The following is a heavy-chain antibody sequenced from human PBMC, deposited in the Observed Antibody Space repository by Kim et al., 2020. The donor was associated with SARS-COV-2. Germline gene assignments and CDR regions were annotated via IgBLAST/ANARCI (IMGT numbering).Heavy chain of an antibody. J-gene: IGHJ6*02. V-gene: IGHV1-46*01. Sequence: ASVKVSCKASGYTFTSYYMHWVRQAPGQGLEWMGIINPSGGSTSYAQKFQGRVTMTRDTSTSTVYMELSSLRSEDTAVYYCVGEHQPYGMDVWGQGTTVTVSS. CDR1: GYTFTSYY. D-gene: IGHD2-21*01. CDR2: INPSGGST. CDR3: VGEHQPYGMDV.